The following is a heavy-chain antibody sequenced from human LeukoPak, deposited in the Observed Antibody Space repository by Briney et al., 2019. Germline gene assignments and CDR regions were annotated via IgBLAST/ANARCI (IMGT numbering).Heavy chain of an antibody. CDR2: IYSGGSI. CDR3: ARGGDYSDYYFDY. CDR1: GFTVSSSY. D-gene: IGHD4-11*01. J-gene: IGHJ4*02. Sequence: GGSLRLSCAASGFTVSSSYMTWVRHAPGEGLECVSLIYSGGSIYYADSVKGRFTISRDNSKNTLYLQMNGLRAEDTAVYYCARGGDYSDYYFDYWGQGTLVTASS. V-gene: IGHV3-53*01.